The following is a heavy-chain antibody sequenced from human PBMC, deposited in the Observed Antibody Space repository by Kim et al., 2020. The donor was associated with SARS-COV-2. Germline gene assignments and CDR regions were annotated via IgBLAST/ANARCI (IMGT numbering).Heavy chain of an antibody. CDR1: GYTFTSYG. CDR2: ISAYNGNT. D-gene: IGHD3-10*01. CDR3: ARDGEMATVRVAFDI. Sequence: ASVKVSCKASGYTFTSYGISWVRQAPGQGLEWMGWISAYNGNTNYAQKLQGRVTMTTDTSTSTAYMELRSLRSDDTAVYYCARDGEMATVRVAFDIWGQGTMVTVSS. V-gene: IGHV1-18*01. J-gene: IGHJ3*02.